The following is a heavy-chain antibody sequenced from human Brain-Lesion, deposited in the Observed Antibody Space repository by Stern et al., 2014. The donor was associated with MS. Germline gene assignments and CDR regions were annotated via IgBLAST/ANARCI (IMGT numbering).Heavy chain of an antibody. CDR3: ATGDFRQQLVPGPYYFYGMDV. CDR2: FDPEDGET. Sequence: VQLVESGAEVKKPGASVKVSCKVSGYTLTEFSMHWVRQAPGKGLERLGSFDPEDGETIYAQKFQGRVTMTEDTSTDTAYMELSSLRSEDTAVYYCATGDFRQQLVPGPYYFYGMDVWGQGTTVTVSS. J-gene: IGHJ6*02. D-gene: IGHD6-13*01. CDR1: GYTLTEFS. V-gene: IGHV1-24*01.